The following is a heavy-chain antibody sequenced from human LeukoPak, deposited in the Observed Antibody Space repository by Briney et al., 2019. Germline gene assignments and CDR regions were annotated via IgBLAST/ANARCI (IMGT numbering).Heavy chain of an antibody. CDR1: GGSISNYY. J-gene: IGHJ4*02. Sequence: SETLSLTCTVSGGSISNYYWIWIRQPAGKGLEWIGRIYTGGNTDYNPSLKSRVTMSVDTSKNQFSLKLSSVTAADTAVYYCARDNWGYFDYWGQGTLVTVSS. V-gene: IGHV4-4*07. D-gene: IGHD7-27*01. CDR2: IYTGGNT. CDR3: ARDNWGYFDY.